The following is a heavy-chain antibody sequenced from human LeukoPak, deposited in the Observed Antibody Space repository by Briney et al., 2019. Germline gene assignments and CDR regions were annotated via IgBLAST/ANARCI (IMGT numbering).Heavy chain of an antibody. D-gene: IGHD4-23*01. CDR2: VSQSGGA. J-gene: IGHJ3*02. CDR3: AGSYGGNAVGPFDI. Sequence: SETLSLSCAVSGGSFSGYHWSWIRQTSGKGLEWIGEVSQSGGASYNPSLKSRVTISIETSKNHFSLKLNSVTAADTAMYYCAGSYGGNAVGPFDIWGQGTMVTVSS. CDR1: GGSFSGYH. V-gene: IGHV4-34*01.